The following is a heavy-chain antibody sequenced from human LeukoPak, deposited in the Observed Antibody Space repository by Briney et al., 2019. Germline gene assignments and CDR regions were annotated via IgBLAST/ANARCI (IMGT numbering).Heavy chain of an antibody. J-gene: IGHJ5*02. D-gene: IGHD6-13*01. V-gene: IGHV1-69*01. Sequence: ASVKVSCKASGGTFSSYATSWVRQAPGQGLEWMGGIIPIFGTANYAQKFQGRVTITADESTSTAYMELSSLRSEDTAVYYCAREGRSGIAAAGTFSWFDPWGQGTLVTVSS. CDR1: GGTFSSYA. CDR2: IIPIFGTA. CDR3: AREGRSGIAAAGTFSWFDP.